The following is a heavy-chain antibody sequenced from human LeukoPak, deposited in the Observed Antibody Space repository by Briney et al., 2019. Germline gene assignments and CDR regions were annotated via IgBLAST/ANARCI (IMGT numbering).Heavy chain of an antibody. J-gene: IGHJ4*02. CDR1: GFTVSSNY. Sequence: GGSLRLSCAASGFTVSSNYMSWVRQAPGKGLEWVSVIYSGGSTYYADSVKGRFTISRDNSKDTLYLQMNSLRAEDTAVYYCARDVLPYCSGGSCTIDYWGQGTLVTVSS. CDR3: ARDVLPYCSGGSCTIDY. V-gene: IGHV3-66*01. CDR2: IYSGGST. D-gene: IGHD2-15*01.